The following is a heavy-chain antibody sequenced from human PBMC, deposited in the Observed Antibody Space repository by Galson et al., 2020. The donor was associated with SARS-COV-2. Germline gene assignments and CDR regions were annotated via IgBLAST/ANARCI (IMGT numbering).Heavy chain of an antibody. CDR3: TRVPPDSNSFWDAFDI. CDR2: IRSKANNYAT. CDR1: GFTFSDSP. D-gene: IGHD6-6*01. Sequence: GESLKISCATSGFTFSDSPIHWVRQASGKGLEWVGRIRSKANNYATAYAASLKGRFTISRDDSKNTAYLQMNSLKIEDTAVYYCTRVPPDSNSFWDAFDIWSQGTMVTVSS. J-gene: IGHJ3*02. V-gene: IGHV3-73*01.